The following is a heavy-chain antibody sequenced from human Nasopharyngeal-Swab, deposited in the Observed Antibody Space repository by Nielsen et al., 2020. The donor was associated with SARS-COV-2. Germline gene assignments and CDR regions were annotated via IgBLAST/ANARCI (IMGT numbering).Heavy chain of an antibody. D-gene: IGHD5/OR15-5a*01. CDR1: GFTFSSYE. CDR2: ISSSGSTI. Sequence: GGSLRLSCAASGFTFSSYEMNWVRQAPGKGLEWVSYISSSGSTIYYADSVNGRFTISRANAKNSLYLQMNSLRAEETAVYYCARKPPGGVSFDYWGQGTLVTVSS. CDR3: ARKPPGGVSFDY. V-gene: IGHV3-48*03. J-gene: IGHJ4*02.